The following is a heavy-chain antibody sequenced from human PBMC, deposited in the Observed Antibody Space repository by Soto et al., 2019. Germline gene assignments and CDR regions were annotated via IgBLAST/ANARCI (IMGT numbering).Heavy chain of an antibody. CDR3: ARDLLYSYGYGVDYYYGMDV. D-gene: IGHD5-18*01. Sequence: GGSLRLSCAASGFTFSSYAMHWVRQAPGKGLEWVAVISYDGSNKYYADSVKGRFTISRDNSKNTLYLQMNSLRAEDTAVYYCARDLLYSYGYGVDYYYGMDVWGQGTTVTVSS. V-gene: IGHV3-30-3*01. CDR1: GFTFSSYA. CDR2: ISYDGSNK. J-gene: IGHJ6*02.